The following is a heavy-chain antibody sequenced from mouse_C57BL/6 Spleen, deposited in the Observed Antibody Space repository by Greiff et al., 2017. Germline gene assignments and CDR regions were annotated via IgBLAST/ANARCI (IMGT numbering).Heavy chain of an antibody. D-gene: IGHD1-1*01. CDR1: GYAFTNYL. CDR3: ARNSYGAMDY. CDR2: INPGSGGT. V-gene: IGHV1-54*01. Sequence: QVQLQQSGAELVRPGTSVKVSCKASGYAFTNYLIEWVKQRPGQGLEWIGVINPGSGGTNYNEKFKGKATLTADKSSSTAYMQLSSLTSEDSAVXFCARNSYGAMDYWGQGTSVTVSS. J-gene: IGHJ4*01.